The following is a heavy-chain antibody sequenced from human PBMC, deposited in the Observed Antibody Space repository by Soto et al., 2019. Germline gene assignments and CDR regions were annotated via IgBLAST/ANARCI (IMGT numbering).Heavy chain of an antibody. D-gene: IGHD6-13*01. CDR3: AREAIAAAGWYYYYYGMDV. J-gene: IGHJ6*02. Sequence: SETLSLTCTVSGGSISSYYWSWIRQPPGKGLEWIGYIYYSGSTNYNPPLKSRVTISVDTSKNQFSLKLSSVTAADTAVYYCAREAIAAAGWYYYYYGMDVWGQGTTVTVSS. CDR2: IYYSGST. V-gene: IGHV4-59*01. CDR1: GGSISSYY.